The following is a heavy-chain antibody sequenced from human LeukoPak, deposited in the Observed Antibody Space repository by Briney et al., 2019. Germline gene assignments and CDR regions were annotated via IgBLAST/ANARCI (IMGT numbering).Heavy chain of an antibody. D-gene: IGHD3-22*01. CDR3: ASGYSYDSLRF. Sequence: PGGSLRLSCVASGSTFSSYSGIWVRHTPGKGLECVSSISSGSTYIYSPDSVRGRFTISRDNAKNSLFLQMDSLRPEDTAVYYCASGYSYDSLRFWGQGTLVTVSS. CDR1: GSTFSSYS. CDR2: ISSGSTYI. J-gene: IGHJ4*02. V-gene: IGHV3-21*01.